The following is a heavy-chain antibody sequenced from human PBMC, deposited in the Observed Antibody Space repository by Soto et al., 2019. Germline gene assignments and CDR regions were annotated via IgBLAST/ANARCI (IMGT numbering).Heavy chain of an antibody. Sequence: GGSLRLSCASSGFTFISYSMNWVRQAPGKGLEWVSSISSSSSYIYYADSVKGRFTISRDNAKNSLYLQMNSLRAEDTAVYYCARVSSSGWEDAFDIWGQGTMVTVSS. D-gene: IGHD6-19*01. CDR2: ISSSSSYI. J-gene: IGHJ3*02. CDR3: ARVSSSGWEDAFDI. CDR1: GFTFISYS. V-gene: IGHV3-21*01.